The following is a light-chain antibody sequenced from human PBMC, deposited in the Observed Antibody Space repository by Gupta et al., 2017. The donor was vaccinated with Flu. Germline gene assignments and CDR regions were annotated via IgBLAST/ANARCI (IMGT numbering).Light chain of an antibody. J-gene: IGKJ2*01. V-gene: IGKV3-20*01. CDR1: QSVTSSY. Sequence: EIVLPQSPRPLSLSPGESATLPCRASQSVTSSYLAWYQQKPGQAPRLLIYGASSRATGSPDRCSGSGSGTDVTLTISRLEPEDVAVYYCQQYGSSPSSFGQGTKLEIK. CDR2: GAS. CDR3: QQYGSSPSS.